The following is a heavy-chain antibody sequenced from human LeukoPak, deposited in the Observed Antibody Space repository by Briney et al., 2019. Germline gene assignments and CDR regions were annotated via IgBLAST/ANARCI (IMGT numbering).Heavy chain of an antibody. J-gene: IGHJ6*03. V-gene: IGHV1-2*07. CDR1: GYTFTDYN. CDR2: IDPNRGGT. Sequence: ASVKVPCKTSGYTFTDYNMHWVRQAPGQGPEWMGWIDPNRGGTNYAHRFQDRVTITRDTSISTVYMELNNLRSDDTAVYYCARDNGSGYTYGYVHYYYYIDVWGKGTTVTVSS. CDR3: ARDNGSGYTYGYVHYYYYIDV. D-gene: IGHD5-18*01.